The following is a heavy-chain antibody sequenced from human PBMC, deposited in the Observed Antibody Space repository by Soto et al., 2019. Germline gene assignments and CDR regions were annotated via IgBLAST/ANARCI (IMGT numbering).Heavy chain of an antibody. Sequence: SDTLSLTCSIYSGSFSGYYWCWIRQPPGKGPAWIGESSQSGNTNYSPSLKSRVSISIDTSMKQFSLNMASVSAANTAVYNCGRALKVSASSQTAADCWGQGPLVTVAS. CDR2: SSQSGNT. V-gene: IGHV4-34*01. J-gene: IGHJ4*02. D-gene: IGHD6-6*01. CDR1: SGSFSGYY. CDR3: GRALKVSASSQTAADC.